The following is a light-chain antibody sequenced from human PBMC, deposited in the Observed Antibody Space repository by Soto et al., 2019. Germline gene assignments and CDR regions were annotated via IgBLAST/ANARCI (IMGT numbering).Light chain of an antibody. V-gene: IGKV1-13*02. Sequence: AIQLTQSPSSLSASVGDRVTITCRASRGISSALAWYQQKPGKAPKLLIYDASSLESGVPSRFSGSGSGTDFTLTISSQQPEDFATYYCQQFNSYFWTFGQGTKVEIK. CDR2: DAS. CDR3: QQFNSYFWT. J-gene: IGKJ1*01. CDR1: RGISSA.